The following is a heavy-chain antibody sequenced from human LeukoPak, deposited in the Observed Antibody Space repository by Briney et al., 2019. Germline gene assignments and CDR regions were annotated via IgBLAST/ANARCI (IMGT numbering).Heavy chain of an antibody. D-gene: IGHD1-7*01. CDR2: MNPNSGNT. CDR3: AREGGITGTVDY. Sequence: ASVKVSCKASGYTFTSYDINWVRQATGQGLEWMGWMNPNSGNTGYAQKFQGRVTMTRNTSISTAYMELSSLRSEDTAVYYCAREGGITGTVDYWGQGTLVTVSS. CDR1: GYTFTSYD. J-gene: IGHJ4*02. V-gene: IGHV1-8*01.